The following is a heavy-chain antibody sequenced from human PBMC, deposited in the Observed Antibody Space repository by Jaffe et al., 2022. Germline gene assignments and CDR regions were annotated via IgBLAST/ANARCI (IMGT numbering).Heavy chain of an antibody. CDR3: ARTRIMITFGGVIVYYYFDY. Sequence: EVQLVESGGGLVQPGGSLRLSCAASGFTFSSYWMSWVRQAPGKGLEWVANIKQDGSEKYYVDSVKGRFTISRDNAKNSLYLQMNSLRAEDTAVYYCARTRIMITFGGVIVYYYFDYWGQGTLVTVSS. CDR2: IKQDGSEK. V-gene: IGHV3-7*01. J-gene: IGHJ4*02. CDR1: GFTFSSYW. D-gene: IGHD3-16*02.